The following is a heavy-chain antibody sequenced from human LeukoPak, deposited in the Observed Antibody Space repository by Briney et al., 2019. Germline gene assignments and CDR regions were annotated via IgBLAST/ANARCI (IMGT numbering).Heavy chain of an antibody. CDR3: ARSFYGHDPYYCYMDV. V-gene: IGHV3-30*02. J-gene: IGHJ6*03. Sequence: GGSLRLSCAASGFTFSNYGMHWVRQAPGKGLEWVAFIRYDGSNKYYADSVKGRFTISRDNSKNTLYLQMNSLRAEDTAVYYCARSFYGHDPYYCYMDVWGKGTTVTVSS. CDR1: GFTFSNYG. CDR2: IRYDGSNK. D-gene: IGHD1-26*01.